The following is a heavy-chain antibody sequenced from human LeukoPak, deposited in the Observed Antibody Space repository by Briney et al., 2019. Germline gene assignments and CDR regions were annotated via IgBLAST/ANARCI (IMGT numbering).Heavy chain of an antibody. Sequence: PGGSLRLSCAASGFTFSSYSMNWVRQAPGKGLEWVSAISGSGGSTYYADSVKGRFTISRGNSKNTLYLQMNSLRAEDTAEYYCAKARSGGSSSRGILDYWGQGTLVTVSS. J-gene: IGHJ4*02. V-gene: IGHV3-23*01. D-gene: IGHD2-15*01. CDR1: GFTFSSYS. CDR3: AKARSGGSSSRGILDY. CDR2: ISGSGGST.